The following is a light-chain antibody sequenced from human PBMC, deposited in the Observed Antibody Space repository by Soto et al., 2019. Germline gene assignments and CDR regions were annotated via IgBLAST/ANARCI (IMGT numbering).Light chain of an antibody. CDR2: EVS. J-gene: IGLJ1*01. CDR3: SSYTSSSTYV. V-gene: IGLV2-14*01. CDR1: SSDIGDYNY. Sequence: QSALTQPASVSGSPGQSITISCTGTSSDIGDYNYVSWYQQHPGKAPKLMIYEVSNRPSGVSNRFSGSMSGNTASLTISGLQAEDEADYYCSSYTSSSTYVFGTGTKLTVL.